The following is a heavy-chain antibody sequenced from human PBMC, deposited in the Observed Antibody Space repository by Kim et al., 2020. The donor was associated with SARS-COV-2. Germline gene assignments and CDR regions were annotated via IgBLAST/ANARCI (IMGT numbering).Heavy chain of an antibody. D-gene: IGHD2-21*01. CDR2: LSSGGST. Sequence: SETLSLTCTVSGGSFITGSFYWGWIRQSPGEGREWIGSLSSGGSTYYNPSLKSRVSLSRDTSKNKFSLNLIAVTAADTALYYCVAYPAYHFVSWGRGILLTVSS. CDR1: GGSFITGSFY. V-gene: IGHV4-39*07. J-gene: IGHJ4*02. CDR3: VAYPAYHFVS.